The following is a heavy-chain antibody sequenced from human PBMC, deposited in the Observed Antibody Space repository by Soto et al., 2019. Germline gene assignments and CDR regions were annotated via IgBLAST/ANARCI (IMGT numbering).Heavy chain of an antibody. CDR3: ARQYYSDRSGYFAGFDY. D-gene: IGHD3-22*01. V-gene: IGHV5-51*01. J-gene: IGHJ4*02. Sequence: GESLKISCKGSGYSFTSYWIGWVRQMPGKGLEWMGIIYPGDSDTRYSPSFQGQVTISADKSISTAYLRWSSLKASDTAMYYCARQYYSDRSGYFAGFDYWGQGTLVTVSS. CDR1: GYSFTSYW. CDR2: IYPGDSDT.